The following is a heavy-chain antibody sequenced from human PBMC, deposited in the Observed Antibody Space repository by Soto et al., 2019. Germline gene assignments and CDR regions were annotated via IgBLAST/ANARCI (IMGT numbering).Heavy chain of an antibody. Sequence: PGGSLRLSCAASGFTFDDYTMHWVRQAPGKGLEWVSLISWDGGSTYYADSVKGRFTISRDNSKNSLYLQMNSLRTEDTALYYCAKDPSTGTTYGMDVWGQGTTVTVSS. D-gene: IGHD1-1*01. CDR1: GFTFDDYT. J-gene: IGHJ6*02. CDR2: ISWDGGST. CDR3: AKDPSTGTTYGMDV. V-gene: IGHV3-43*01.